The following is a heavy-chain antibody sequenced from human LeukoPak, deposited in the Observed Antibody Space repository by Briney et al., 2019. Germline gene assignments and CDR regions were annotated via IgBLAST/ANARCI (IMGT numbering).Heavy chain of an antibody. J-gene: IGHJ3*02. CDR2: ISSSSSYI. CDR3: ARGFWLHDAFDI. V-gene: IGHV3-21*01. Sequence: GGSLRLSCAASGFTFSSYSMNWVRQAPGKGLEWVSSISSSSSYIYYADSVKGRFTISRDNAKNSLYLQMNSLRAEDTAVYYCARGFWLHDAFDIWGQGTMVTVSS. D-gene: IGHD5-12*01. CDR1: GFTFSSYS.